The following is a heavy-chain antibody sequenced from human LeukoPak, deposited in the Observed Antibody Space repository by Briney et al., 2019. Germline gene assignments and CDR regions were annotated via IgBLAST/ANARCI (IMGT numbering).Heavy chain of an antibody. V-gene: IGHV3-21*04. CDR2: ISISSSYI. J-gene: IGHJ4*02. CDR1: GFTFSSYS. CDR3: AKLQYSSGWYPYFDY. D-gene: IGHD6-19*01. Sequence: GGSLRLYCAASGFTFSSYSINWVRQTPGKGLEWVSSISISSSYIYYADSVKGRFTISRDNAKNSLYLQMNSLRAEDTAVYYCAKLQYSSGWYPYFDYWGQGTLVTVSS.